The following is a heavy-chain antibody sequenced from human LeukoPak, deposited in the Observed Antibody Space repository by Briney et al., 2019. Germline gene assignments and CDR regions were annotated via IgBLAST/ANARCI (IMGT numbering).Heavy chain of an antibody. J-gene: IGHJ4*02. V-gene: IGHV4-59*01. Sequence: SETLSLTCTVSGGSISSYYWSWIRQPPGKGLEWIGYIYYSGSTNYNPSLKSRVTISVDTSKNQFSLKLSSVTAADTAVYFCARAAYCGGDCYYYFTTGAREPWSPSPQ. D-gene: IGHD2-21*02. CDR2: IYYSGST. CDR3: ARAAYCGGDCYYYFTT. CDR1: GGSISSYY.